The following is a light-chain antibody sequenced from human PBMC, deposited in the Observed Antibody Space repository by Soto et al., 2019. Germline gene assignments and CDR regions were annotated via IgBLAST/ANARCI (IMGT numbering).Light chain of an antibody. V-gene: IGKV1-5*01. CDR2: DAS. CDR3: KKKNSYSPLT. Sequence: DIQMTQSPSTLSASVGDRVTITCRASQSISSWLAWYQQKPGKAPKLLIYDASSLESGVPSRFSGSGSGTEFTLTISSLQLDDFATYNCKKKNSYSPLTFGQGTKVEIK. J-gene: IGKJ1*01. CDR1: QSISSW.